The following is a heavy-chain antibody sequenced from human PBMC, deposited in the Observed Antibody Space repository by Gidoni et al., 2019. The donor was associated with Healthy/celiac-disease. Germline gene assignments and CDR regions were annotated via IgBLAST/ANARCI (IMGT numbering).Heavy chain of an antibody. CDR2: IGGSGGST. J-gene: IGHJ6*03. CDR3: AKDFQQLVRTYYMDV. Sequence: EVQLLASGGGLVQPGGSLRLCCAASGPTFSSYAMSWGRNAPGKGLEWGSAIGGSGGSTYYAGSVKGRFTISRDNSKNTLYLQMNSLRAEDTAVYYCAKDFQQLVRTYYMDVWGKGTTVTVSS. CDR1: GPTFSSYA. D-gene: IGHD6-13*01. V-gene: IGHV3-23*01.